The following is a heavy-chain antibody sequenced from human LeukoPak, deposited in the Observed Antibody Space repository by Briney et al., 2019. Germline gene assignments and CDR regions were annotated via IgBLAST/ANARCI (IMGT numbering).Heavy chain of an antibody. CDR1: DYSITSDYY. CDR2: IYHRGST. D-gene: IGHD3-10*01. Sequence: PSETLSLTCAVSDYSITSDYYWGWIRQPPGKGLEWIGSIYHRGSTYYNPSLKSRVTISVDTSKNQFSLKLTSVTAADTAVYYCAREGSTSGTNWFDPWGQGTLVTVSS. CDR3: AREGSTSGTNWFDP. J-gene: IGHJ5*02. V-gene: IGHV4-38-2*02.